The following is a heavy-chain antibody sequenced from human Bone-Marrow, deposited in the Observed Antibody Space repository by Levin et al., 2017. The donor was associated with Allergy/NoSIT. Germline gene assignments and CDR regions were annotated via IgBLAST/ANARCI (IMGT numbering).Heavy chain of an antibody. D-gene: IGHD5-18*01. V-gene: IGHV3-23*01. J-gene: IGHJ4*02. CDR2: ISESGDHT. CDR1: GFTFRRNA. CDR3: VANVDTAMFDY. Sequence: LSLTCAASGFTFRRNAMNWVRQAPGKGLEWVSAISESGDHTFYADSVKGRFTISRDNSKNTLYLQMNSLRVEDTAIYYCVANVDTAMFDYWGQGTLVTVSS.